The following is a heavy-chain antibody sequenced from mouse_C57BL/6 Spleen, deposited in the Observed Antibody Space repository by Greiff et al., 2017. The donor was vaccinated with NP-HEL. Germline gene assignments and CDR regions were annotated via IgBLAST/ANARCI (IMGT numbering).Heavy chain of an antibody. D-gene: IGHD1-1*01. V-gene: IGHV1-22*01. CDR3: APHYYGSSYYIDY. CDR2: INPNNGGT. CDR1: GYTFTDYN. J-gene: IGHJ2*01. Sequence: VQLQQSGPELVKPGASVKMSCKASGYTFTDYNMHWVKQSHGKSLEWIGYINPNNGGTSYNQKFKGKATLTVNKSSSTAYMELRSLTSEDSAVYYCAPHYYGSSYYIDYWGQGTTLTVSS.